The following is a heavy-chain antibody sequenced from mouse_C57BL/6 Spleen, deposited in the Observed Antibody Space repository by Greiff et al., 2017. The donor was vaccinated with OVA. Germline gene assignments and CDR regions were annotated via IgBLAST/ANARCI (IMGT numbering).Heavy chain of an antibody. Sequence: EVQGVESGGGLVQPGGSLKLSCAASGFTFSDYYMYWVRQTPEKRLEWVAYISNGGGSTYYPDTVKGRFTISRDNAKNTLYLQMSRLKSEDTAMYYCARGYYDAMDYWGQGTSVTVSS. V-gene: IGHV5-12*01. CDR1: GFTFSDYY. J-gene: IGHJ4*01. CDR3: ARGYYDAMDY. CDR2: ISNGGGST.